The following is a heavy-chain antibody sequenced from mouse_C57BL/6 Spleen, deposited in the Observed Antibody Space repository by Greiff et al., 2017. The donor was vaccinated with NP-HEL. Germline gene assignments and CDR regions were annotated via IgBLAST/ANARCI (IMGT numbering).Heavy chain of an antibody. V-gene: IGHV1-50*01. D-gene: IGHD4-1*01. CDR1: GYTFTSYW. CDR2: IDPSDSYT. CDR3: ARGELGPDWYFDV. Sequence: QVQLQQPGAELVKPGASVKLSCKASGYTFTSYWMQWVKQRPGQGLEWIGEIDPSDSYTNYNQKFKGKATLTVDTSSSTAYMQLSSLTSEDSAVYYGARGELGPDWYFDVWGTGTTVTVSS. J-gene: IGHJ1*03.